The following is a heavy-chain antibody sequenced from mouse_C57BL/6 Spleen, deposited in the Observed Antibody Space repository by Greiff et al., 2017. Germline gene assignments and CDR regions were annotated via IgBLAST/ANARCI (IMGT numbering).Heavy chain of an antibody. CDR3: TTGVLRYYFDY. J-gene: IGHJ2*01. D-gene: IGHD1-1*01. CDR2: IDPEDGDT. Sequence: VQLQQSGAELVRPGASVKLSCTASGFNIKDYYMHWVKQRPEQGLEWIGRIDPEDGDTEYAPKFQGKATMTADTSSNTAYLQLSSLTSEDPAVYYCTTGVLRYYFDYWGQGTTLTVSS. CDR1: GFNIKDYY. V-gene: IGHV14-1*01.